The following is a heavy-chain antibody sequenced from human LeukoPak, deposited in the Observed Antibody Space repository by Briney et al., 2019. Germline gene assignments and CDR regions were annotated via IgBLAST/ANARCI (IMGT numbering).Heavy chain of an antibody. Sequence: SETLSLTCAVYGGSFSGYFWSWIPQLLGKGLEWIGEINHSGSTNYNPSLKSRVTISVDTSKNQFSLKLSSVTAADTAVYYCARGSWYFDLWGRGTLVTVSS. CDR2: INHSGST. CDR1: GGSFSGYF. CDR3: ARGSWYFDL. J-gene: IGHJ2*01. V-gene: IGHV4-34*01.